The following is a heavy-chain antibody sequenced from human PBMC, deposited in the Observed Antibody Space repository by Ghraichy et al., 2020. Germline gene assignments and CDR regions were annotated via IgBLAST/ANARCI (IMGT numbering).Heavy chain of an antibody. Sequence: ASVKVSCKASGYTFTSYAMHWVRQAPGQRLEWMGWINAGNGNTKYSQKFQGRVTITRDTSASTAYMELSSLRSEDTAVYYCAVPYVGGGSRALLPDYYYGMDVWGQGTTVTVSS. CDR1: GYTFTSYA. CDR3: AVPYVGGGSRALLPDYYYGMDV. J-gene: IGHJ6*02. D-gene: IGHD2-15*01. V-gene: IGHV1-3*01. CDR2: INAGNGNT.